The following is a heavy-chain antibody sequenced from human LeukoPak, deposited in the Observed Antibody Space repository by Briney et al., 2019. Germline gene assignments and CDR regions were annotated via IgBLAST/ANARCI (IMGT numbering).Heavy chain of an antibody. J-gene: IGHJ4*02. CDR2: ITGSGGYT. CDR1: GFTFRSYA. D-gene: IGHD1-26*01. CDR3: AKSSTASGSYFDY. Sequence: AGGSLRLSCAASGFTFRSYAMSWVRQAPGKGLEWVSGITGSGGYTYYADSVKGRFTISRDNSKNTLYLQINSLGAEDTAVYYCAKSSTASGSYFDYWGQGTLVTVSS. V-gene: IGHV3-23*01.